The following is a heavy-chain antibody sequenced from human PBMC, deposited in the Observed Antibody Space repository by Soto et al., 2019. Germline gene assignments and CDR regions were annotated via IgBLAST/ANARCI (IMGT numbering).Heavy chain of an antibody. CDR3: AGPTVAYHDAFDT. J-gene: IGHJ3*02. Sequence: ASVKVSCKASGYTFTSYYMHWVRQAPGQGLEWMGIINPSGGSTSYAQKFQGRVTMTRDTSTSTVYMELSSLRSEDTAVYYCAGPTVAYHDAFDTWGKGTMFTLPS. V-gene: IGHV1-46*03. CDR2: INPSGGST. CDR1: GYTFTSYY. D-gene: IGHD4-17*01.